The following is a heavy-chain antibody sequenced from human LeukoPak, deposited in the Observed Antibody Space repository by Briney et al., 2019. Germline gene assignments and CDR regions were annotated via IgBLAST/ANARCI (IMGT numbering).Heavy chain of an antibody. CDR1: GFTFSSYA. CDR2: ISYDGSNK. D-gene: IGHD6-13*01. Sequence: GGSLRLSCAASGFTFSSYAMHWVRQAPGKGLEWVAVISYDGSNKYYADSVKGRFTISRDNSKNTLYLQMNSLRAEDTAVYYCARDNDIAAAGFGYWGQGTLVTVSS. J-gene: IGHJ4*02. V-gene: IGHV3-30*04. CDR3: ARDNDIAAAGFGY.